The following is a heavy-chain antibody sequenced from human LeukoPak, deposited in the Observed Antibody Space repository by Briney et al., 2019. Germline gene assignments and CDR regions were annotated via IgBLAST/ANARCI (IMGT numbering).Heavy chain of an antibody. D-gene: IGHD2-8*02. CDR1: GYTFTRYD. CDR2: LNPGRGNT. Sequence: GASVKVSCKTSGYTFTRYDINWVRQAPGQGLEWMGWLNPGRGNTGYAPEFQGRVTFTRDTSINTVYMELSSLRSADTAVYYCARESHCPGGTCYLTAFDVWGQGTLLTVSS. J-gene: IGHJ3*01. CDR3: ARESHCPGGTCYLTAFDV. V-gene: IGHV1-8*01.